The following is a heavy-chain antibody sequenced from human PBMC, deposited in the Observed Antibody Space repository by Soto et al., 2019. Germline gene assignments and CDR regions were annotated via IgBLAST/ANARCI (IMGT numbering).Heavy chain of an antibody. Sequence: SVKIFCKASGGTSSSYAISWVRQAPAQGLQWMGGIIPIFGTANYAQKLQGRVTMTTDTSTNTAYMELRSLRSDETAVYYCPSDLGSSGYPSCNYGRDVWGQGTTVTVSS. CDR2: IIPIFGTA. J-gene: IGHJ6*02. CDR3: PSDLGSSGYPSCNYGRDV. V-gene: IGHV1-69*05. D-gene: IGHD6-13*01. CDR1: GGTSSSYA.